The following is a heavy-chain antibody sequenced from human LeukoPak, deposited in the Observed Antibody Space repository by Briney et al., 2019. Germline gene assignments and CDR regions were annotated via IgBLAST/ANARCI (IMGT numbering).Heavy chain of an antibody. CDR2: ISSSGATT. D-gene: IGHD2-15*01. CDR1: GFNFRNYA. J-gene: IGHJ4*02. Sequence: AGGSLRLSCAAPGFNFRNYALSWVRQAPGKGLEWISSISSSGATTYYADSVKGRFTISRDNSKSTLSLQMNSLRAEDTAVYYCAKGGISGYLDYWGQGTLVTVSS. CDR3: AKGGISGYLDY. V-gene: IGHV3-23*01.